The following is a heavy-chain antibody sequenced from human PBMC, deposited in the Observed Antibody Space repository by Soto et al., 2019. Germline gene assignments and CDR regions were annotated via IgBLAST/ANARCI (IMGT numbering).Heavy chain of an antibody. CDR3: ARRLYDTSGYRYFHF. J-gene: IGHJ4*02. D-gene: IGHD3-22*01. CDR1: GYSFSSYW. V-gene: IGHV5-51*01. Sequence: GESLKISCKASGYSFSSYWIGWVRQIPGKGLEWMGIIFPDDSETRYSPSFQGKVSISVDKSITTAYLQWSSLKASDTAMYYCARRLYDTSGYRYFHFWGQGTLVTVSS. CDR2: IFPDDSET.